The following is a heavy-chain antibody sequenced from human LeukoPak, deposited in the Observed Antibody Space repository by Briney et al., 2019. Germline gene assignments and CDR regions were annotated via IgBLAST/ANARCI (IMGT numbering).Heavy chain of an antibody. Sequence: GESLTISCKSSGYTFTNFWIGWVRQMPGKGLEWMGIIYPGDSDTRYSPSFQGQVTISADKSISTAYLQWSSLKASYTAMYYWARLLKNLEALVYSFDSWGKGTLVPVSS. D-gene: IGHD1-1*01. J-gene: IGHJ4*02. V-gene: IGHV5-51*01. CDR3: ARLLKNLEALVYSFDS. CDR1: GYTFTNFW. CDR2: IYPGDSDT.